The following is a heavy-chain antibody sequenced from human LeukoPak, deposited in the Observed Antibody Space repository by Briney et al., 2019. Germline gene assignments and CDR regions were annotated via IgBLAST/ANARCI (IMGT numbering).Heavy chain of an antibody. J-gene: IGHJ5*02. V-gene: IGHV3-21*01. Sequence: GGSLRLSCAASGFTFSSYAMNWVRQAPGKGLEWVSSISSGSDYIYYADSVKGRFTISRDNAENSLYLQMNSLRAEDTAVYFCAREGSYSQKFDHWGQGTQVTVSS. CDR2: ISSGSDYI. D-gene: IGHD1-26*01. CDR3: AREGSYSQKFDH. CDR1: GFTFSSYA.